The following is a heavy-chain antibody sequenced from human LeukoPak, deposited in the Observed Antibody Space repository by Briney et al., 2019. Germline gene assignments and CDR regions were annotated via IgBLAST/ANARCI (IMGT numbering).Heavy chain of an antibody. CDR2: IGSSSTYA. D-gene: IGHD5-24*01. CDR3: SREGSDGYNFDY. V-gene: IGHV3-21*01. J-gene: IGHJ4*02. CDR1: GFSFSIYA. Sequence: PGGSLRLSCGASGFSFSIYAMDWVRQAPGKGLEWVSSIGSSSTYAHYADSVKGRFTISRDNAKNSLYLQMNSLRAEDTGVYYCSREGSDGYNFDYWGQGTLVTVSS.